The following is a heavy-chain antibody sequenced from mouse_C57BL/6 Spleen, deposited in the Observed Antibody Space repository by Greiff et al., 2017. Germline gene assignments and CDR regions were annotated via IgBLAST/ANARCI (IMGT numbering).Heavy chain of an antibody. J-gene: IGHJ2*01. Sequence: QVHVKQPGAELAKPGASVKLSCKASGYTFTSYWMHWVKQRPGQGLEWIGMIHPNSGSTNYNEKFKSKATLTVDKSSSTAYMQLSSLTSEDSAVYYCARGGSYYFDYWGQGTTLTVSS. V-gene: IGHV1-64*01. CDR2: IHPNSGST. CDR3: ARGGSYYFDY. CDR1: GYTFTSYW.